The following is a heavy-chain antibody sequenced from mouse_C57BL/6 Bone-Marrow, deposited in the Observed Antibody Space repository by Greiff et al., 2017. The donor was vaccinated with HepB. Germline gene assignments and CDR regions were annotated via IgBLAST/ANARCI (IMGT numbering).Heavy chain of an antibody. CDR3: ARNGYYDYDDWYFDV. Sequence: QVQLKESGPGLVQPSQSLSITCTVSGFSLTSYGVHWVRQSPGKGLEWLGVIWSGGSTDYNAAFISRLSISKDNSKSQVFFKMNSLQADDTAIYYCARNGYYDYDDWYFDVWGTGTTVTVSS. CDR1: GFSLTSYG. CDR2: IWSGGST. V-gene: IGHV2-2*01. J-gene: IGHJ1*03. D-gene: IGHD2-4*01.